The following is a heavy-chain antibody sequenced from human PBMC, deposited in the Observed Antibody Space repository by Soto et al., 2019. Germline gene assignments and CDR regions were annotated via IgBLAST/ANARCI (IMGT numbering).Heavy chain of an antibody. CDR2: IYPGDSDT. V-gene: IGHV5-51*01. J-gene: IGHJ6*02. CDR3: ARLRVERAALYYYYYGMDV. CDR1: GYSFTSYW. Sequence: PGEPLKISCKGSGYSFTSYWIGWVRQMPGKGLDWMVIIYPGDSDTRYSPSFQGQFTISADKSISTAYLQWSSLKASDTAMYYCARLRVERAALYYYYYGMDVWGQGTTVTVSS. D-gene: IGHD6-13*01.